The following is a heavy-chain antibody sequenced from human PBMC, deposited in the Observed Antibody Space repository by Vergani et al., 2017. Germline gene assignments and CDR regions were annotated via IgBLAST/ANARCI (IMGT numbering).Heavy chain of an antibody. J-gene: IGHJ4*02. Sequence: EVQLVESGGGLVQPGGSLRLSCAASGFTFSDHYMDCVRQAPGKGLAWVCRTSNKSNSYTTEYAASVKGRFTISRDDSKNSLYLQMNSLTTEDTAVNYCARITGYDWGQGSVVTVSS. D-gene: IGHD6-13*01. V-gene: IGHV3-72*01. CDR2: TSNKSNSYTT. CDR3: ARITGYD. CDR1: GFTFSDHY.